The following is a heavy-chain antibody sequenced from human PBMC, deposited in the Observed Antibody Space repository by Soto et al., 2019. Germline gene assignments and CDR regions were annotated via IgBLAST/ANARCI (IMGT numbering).Heavy chain of an antibody. CDR2: VSRAGTYT. CDR3: VKYTVTEDLGES. D-gene: IGHD3-16*01. J-gene: IGHJ5*02. V-gene: IGHV3-23*01. Sequence: EVQLLESGGDVVRPGGSLRLSCAASGFTFSSYAMGWVRQAPGKGLEWVAGVSRAGTYTFYADSVRGRFSISRDNARDTVYLYMNALRGDDTAVYFCVKYTVTEDLGESWGQGTLVSVSS. CDR1: GFTFSSYA.